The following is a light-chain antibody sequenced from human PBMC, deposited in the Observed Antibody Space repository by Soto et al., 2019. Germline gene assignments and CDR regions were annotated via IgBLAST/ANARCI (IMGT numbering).Light chain of an antibody. CDR2: QVT. Sequence: QSVLTQPASVSGTPGQTITISCTGTSSDLAIYNYVCWYQQQPCKAPKLMIYQVTNQPSGDSNRLSGTRSGNTASLTFSGLPADDEVDYYFSSYASSSKYIFRTGTNVTVL. CDR1: SSDLAIYNY. J-gene: IGLJ1*01. V-gene: IGLV2-14*01. CDR3: SSYASSSKYI.